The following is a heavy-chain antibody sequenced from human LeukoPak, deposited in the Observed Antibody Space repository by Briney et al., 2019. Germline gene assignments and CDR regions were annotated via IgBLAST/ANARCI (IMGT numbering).Heavy chain of an antibody. CDR1: GGSIGSTNYY. D-gene: IGHD1-1*01. CDR3: ARRYNWNVRWD. CDR2: IYYSGST. V-gene: IGHV4-39*07. Sequence: SETLSLTCTVSGGSIGSTNYYWGWIRQPPGKGLEWIGSIYYSGSTYYNPSLKSRLTISLDTSKNQFSLRLSSVTAADTAFYYCARRYNWNVRWDWGQGTLVTVSP. J-gene: IGHJ4*02.